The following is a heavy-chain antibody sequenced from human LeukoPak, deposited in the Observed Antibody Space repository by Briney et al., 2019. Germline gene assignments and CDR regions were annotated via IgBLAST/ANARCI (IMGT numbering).Heavy chain of an antibody. V-gene: IGHV4-59*01. D-gene: IGHD3-16*01. CDR3: ARGGTYYDYVWGSYIFHS. Sequence: SETLSLSSTVSGDPMFRYYLRWIRQPPGKGLEWIGYIYYSGSTNYNPSLKSRVTMSVDTSKNKFSLNLSSVTAADTAVYYCARGGTYYDYVWGSYIFHSWGLGTLVTVSS. CDR1: GDPMFRYY. CDR2: IYYSGST. J-gene: IGHJ1*01.